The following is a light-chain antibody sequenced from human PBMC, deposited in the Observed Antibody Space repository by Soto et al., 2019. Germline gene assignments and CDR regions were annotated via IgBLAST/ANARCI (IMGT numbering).Light chain of an antibody. V-gene: IGKV3-15*01. Sequence: EIVLTQSPGTLSLSPGERATLSCRASQSVSSSYLAWYQQKPGQAPRLLIYDAFTRATGIQARFSGTGSGTEFTLTIRSLQSEDFALYYCKQYNDWPLTFGQGTKVDIK. CDR3: KQYNDWPLT. CDR2: DAF. J-gene: IGKJ1*01. CDR1: QSVSSSY.